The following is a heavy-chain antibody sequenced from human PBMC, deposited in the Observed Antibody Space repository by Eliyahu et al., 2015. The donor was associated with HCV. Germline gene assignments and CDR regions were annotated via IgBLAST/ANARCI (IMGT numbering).Heavy chain of an antibody. CDR1: GDSIVGDGYY. Sequence: QLQLQESGPQLVKPSETLSLTCSVXGDSIVGDGYYWGWIRQPPGKGLEWIGSVYYSGSTYYNPSLQSRVSMSADTSQNQFSLRLTSVTAADTAVYFCARPMSSKWLGVDAFDVWGPGTMVTVSS. V-gene: IGHV4-39*01. J-gene: IGHJ3*01. D-gene: IGHD3-10*01. CDR2: VYYSGST. CDR3: ARPMSSKWLGVDAFDV.